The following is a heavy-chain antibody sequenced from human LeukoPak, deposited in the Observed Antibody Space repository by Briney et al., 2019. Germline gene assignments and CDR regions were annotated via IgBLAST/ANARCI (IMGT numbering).Heavy chain of an antibody. CDR3: AGDGSYYYGSGSYL. D-gene: IGHD3-10*01. CDR2: ISAYNGNT. CDR1: VYTFTSYG. Sequence: ASVKVSCKASVYTFTSYGISWVRQAPGQGLEWMGWISAYNGNTNYAQKLQGRVTMTTDTSTSTAYMELRSLRSDDTAVYYCAGDGSYYYGSGSYLWGQGTLVTVSS. V-gene: IGHV1-18*01. J-gene: IGHJ4*02.